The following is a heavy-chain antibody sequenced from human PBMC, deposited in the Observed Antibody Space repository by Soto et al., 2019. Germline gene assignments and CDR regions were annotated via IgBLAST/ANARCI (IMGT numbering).Heavy chain of an antibody. J-gene: IGHJ6*02. CDR1: GYSISSSNW. CDR3: VILQGYCITTGCYGHYAMDV. Sequence: SETLSLTCAVSGYSISSSNWWGWIRQPPGKGLEWIGYIYYSGTTYYNPSLKSRLTMSVDTSKNQFSLKLTSVTAVDTAVYFCVILQGYCITTGCYGHYAMDVWGQGTTVTVSS. D-gene: IGHD2-2*01. CDR2: IYYSGTT. V-gene: IGHV4-28*01.